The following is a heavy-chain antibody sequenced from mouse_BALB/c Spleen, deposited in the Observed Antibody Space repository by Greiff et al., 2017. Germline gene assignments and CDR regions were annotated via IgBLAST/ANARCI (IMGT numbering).Heavy chain of an antibody. D-gene: IGHD1-1*01. CDR2: ISNGGGST. CDR3: ARHLDYYGSSYWYFDV. CDR1: GFTFSSYT. Sequence: VQLQESGGGLVQPGGSLKLSCAASGFTFSSYTMSWVRQTPEKRLEWVAYISNGGGSTYYPDTVKGRFTISRDNAKNTLYLQMSSLKSEDTAMYYCARHLDYYGSSYWYFDVWGAGTTVTVSS. J-gene: IGHJ1*01. V-gene: IGHV5-12-2*01.